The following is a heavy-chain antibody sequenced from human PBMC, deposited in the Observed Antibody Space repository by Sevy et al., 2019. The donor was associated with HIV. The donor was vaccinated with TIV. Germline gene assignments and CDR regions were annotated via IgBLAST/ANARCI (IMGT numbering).Heavy chain of an antibody. V-gene: IGHV4-59*01. D-gene: IGHD4-17*01. CDR3: ARTTPYYYYGMDV. J-gene: IGHJ6*02. CDR2: IYYSGRT. Sequence: SETLSLTCTVSDDSISGYYWSWIRQPPGKGLEWIGYIYYSGRTNYNPSLKSRATISADMSTNHFSLKLSSVTAAVTAVYYCARTTPYYYYGMDVWGQGTTVTVSS. CDR1: DDSISGYY.